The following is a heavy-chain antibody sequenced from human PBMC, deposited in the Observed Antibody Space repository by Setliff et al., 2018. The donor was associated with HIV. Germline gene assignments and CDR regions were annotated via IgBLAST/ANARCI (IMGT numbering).Heavy chain of an antibody. Sequence: KPSETLSLTCTVSGGSISSSSYYWTWIRQPAGKGLEWIGRIYTSGSTNYNPSLKSRVTISMDMSKDQFSLKLTSLTAADTAVYYCARGSGTFYDVLTFGPWGQGTLVTVSS. CDR2: IYTSGST. D-gene: IGHD3-9*01. CDR1: GGSISSSSYY. J-gene: IGHJ4*02. V-gene: IGHV4-61*02. CDR3: ARGSGTFYDVLTFGP.